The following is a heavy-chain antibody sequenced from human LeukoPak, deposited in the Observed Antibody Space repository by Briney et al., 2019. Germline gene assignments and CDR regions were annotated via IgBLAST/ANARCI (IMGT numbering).Heavy chain of an antibody. D-gene: IGHD6-13*01. CDR3: ARLVAAAGTDDAFDI. V-gene: IGHV1-8*01. Sequence: GASVKVSCKASGYTFTSYDINWVRQATGQGLEWMGWMNPNSGNTGYAQKFQGRVTMTRNTTISTAYMELSSLRSEDTAVYYCARLVAAAGTDDAFDIWGQGTMVTVSS. CDR1: GYTFTSYD. CDR2: MNPNSGNT. J-gene: IGHJ3*02.